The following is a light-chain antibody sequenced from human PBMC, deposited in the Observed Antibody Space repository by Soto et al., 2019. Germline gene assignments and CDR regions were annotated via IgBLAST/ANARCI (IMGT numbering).Light chain of an antibody. V-gene: IGKV2-28*01. CDR1: QSLLHSNGYNY. CDR3: MQALQIPPT. J-gene: IGKJ4*01. CDR2: LGS. Sequence: EIVMTQSPLSLPVTPGEPASISCRSSQSLLHSNGYNYLNWYLQKPGQSPQLLIYLGSYGASGVPDRFSGSGSGTDFTLSISRVETEDVGVYYCMQALQIPPTFGGGTKVEI.